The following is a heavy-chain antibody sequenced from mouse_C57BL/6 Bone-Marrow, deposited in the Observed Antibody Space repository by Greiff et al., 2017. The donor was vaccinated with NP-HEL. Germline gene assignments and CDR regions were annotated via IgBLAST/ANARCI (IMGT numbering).Heavy chain of an antibody. V-gene: IGHV2-4*01. D-gene: IGHD1-1*01. Sequence: QVQLKESGPGLVQPSQSLSITCTVSGFSLTSYGVHWVRQPPGKGLEWLGVIWSGGSTDYNAAFISRLSISKDNSKSQVFFKMNSLQADDTAIYYCAKNNPHYGSSSWYFDVWGTGTTVTVSS. J-gene: IGHJ1*03. CDR2: IWSGGST. CDR3: AKNNPHYGSSSWYFDV. CDR1: GFSLTSYG.